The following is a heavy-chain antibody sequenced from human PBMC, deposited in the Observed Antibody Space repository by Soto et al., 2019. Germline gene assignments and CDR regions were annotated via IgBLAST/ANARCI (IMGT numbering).Heavy chain of an antibody. CDR1: GDSVSSTSAA. CDR3: ARDPGEEFFDY. V-gene: IGHV6-1*01. CDR2: TYYRSKWYN. Sequence: PSQTLSLTCAISGDSVSSTSAAWTWIRQSPSRGLEWLGRTYYRSKWYNDYAVSVKGRINISPDTSKNQFSLQLNSVTPEDTAVYYCARDPGEEFFDYWGQGTLVTVSS. J-gene: IGHJ4*02. D-gene: IGHD3-10*01.